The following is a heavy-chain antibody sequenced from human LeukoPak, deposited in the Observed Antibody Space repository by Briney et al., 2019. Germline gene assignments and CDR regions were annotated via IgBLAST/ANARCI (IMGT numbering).Heavy chain of an antibody. J-gene: IGHJ5*02. CDR2: MNPNSGNT. D-gene: IGHD6-6*01. Sequence: ASVKVSCKASGYTFTSYDINWVRHSTGQGLEWIVWMNPNSGNTGYAQKFQGRVTMTRNTSISTAYMELSSLRSEDTAVYYCARAKSMAARAGQRGVFDPWGQGTLVTVYS. CDR1: GYTFTSYD. CDR3: ARAKSMAARAGQRGVFDP. V-gene: IGHV1-8*01.